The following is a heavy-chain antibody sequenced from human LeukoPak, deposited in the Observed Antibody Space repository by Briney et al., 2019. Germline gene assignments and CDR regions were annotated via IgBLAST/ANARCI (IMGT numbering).Heavy chain of an antibody. CDR2: INHSGST. CDR3: ARADRITMVRGPTSNYYYYYYMDV. Sequence: PSETLSLTCAVYGGSFSGYYWSWIRQPPGKGLEWIGEINHSGSTNYDPSLKSRVTISVDTSKNQFSLKLSSVTAADTAVYYCARADRITMVRGPTSNYYYYYYMDVWGKGTTVTVSS. J-gene: IGHJ6*03. CDR1: GGSFSGYY. D-gene: IGHD3-10*01. V-gene: IGHV4-34*01.